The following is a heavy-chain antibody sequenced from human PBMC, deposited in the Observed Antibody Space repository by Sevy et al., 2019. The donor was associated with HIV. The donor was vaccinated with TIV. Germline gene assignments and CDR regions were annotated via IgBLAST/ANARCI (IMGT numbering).Heavy chain of an antibody. D-gene: IGHD3-22*01. CDR1: GGSISSGGYY. Sequence: SETLSLTCTVSGGSISSGGYYWSWIRQHPGKGLEWIGYIYYSGSTYYNPSLKSRVTISVDTSKNQFSLKLSSVTAADTAVYYCARVRTWDSSGYYRGYFDYWGQGTLVTVSS. V-gene: IGHV4-31*03. CDR3: ARVRTWDSSGYYRGYFDY. CDR2: IYYSGST. J-gene: IGHJ4*02.